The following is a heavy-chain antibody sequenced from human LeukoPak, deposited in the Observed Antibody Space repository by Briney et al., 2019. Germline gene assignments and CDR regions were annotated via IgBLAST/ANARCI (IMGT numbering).Heavy chain of an antibody. J-gene: IGHJ4*02. Sequence: GGSLRLSCAASGFTFSRYWMHWVRQAPRKGLEWVANIKPDGSEKYYVDSVKGRFTISIDNAKHSLYLQMNSLRAEDTAVYYCARDNSGSDPEHWARWGQGTLVIVSS. D-gene: IGHD5-12*01. CDR2: IKPDGSEK. V-gene: IGHV3-7*05. CDR3: ARDNSGSDPEHWAR. CDR1: GFTFSRYW.